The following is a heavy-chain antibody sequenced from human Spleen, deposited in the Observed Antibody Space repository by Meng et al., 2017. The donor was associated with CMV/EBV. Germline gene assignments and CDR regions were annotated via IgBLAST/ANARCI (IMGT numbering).Heavy chain of an antibody. CDR3: ARDLQYQLSDYYYGLDV. Sequence: SETLSLTCTVSGGSMMTYYWSWVRQPPGRGLEWIAYISYRGSTDSNPSLKSRIAISVDTSKNQFSLRLTSVTAADTAVYYCARDLQYQLSDYYYGLDVWGQGTTVTVSS. J-gene: IGHJ6*02. V-gene: IGHV4-59*01. D-gene: IGHD2-2*01. CDR1: GGSMMTYY. CDR2: ISYRGST.